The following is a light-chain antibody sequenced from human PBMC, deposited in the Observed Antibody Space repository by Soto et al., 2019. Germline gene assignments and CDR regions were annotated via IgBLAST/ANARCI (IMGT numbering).Light chain of an antibody. J-gene: IGLJ1*01. CDR1: SSDVGAYND. Sequence: QSALTQPASVSGSPGQSITISCTGTSSDVGAYNDVAWYQQHPGKAPQLMIYDVSSRPSGVSYRFSGSKSGNTAALTIYGLQAEDEADYYFSSFTTSSTRVFGPGIKVTVL. CDR2: DVS. V-gene: IGLV2-14*03. CDR3: SSFTTSSTRV.